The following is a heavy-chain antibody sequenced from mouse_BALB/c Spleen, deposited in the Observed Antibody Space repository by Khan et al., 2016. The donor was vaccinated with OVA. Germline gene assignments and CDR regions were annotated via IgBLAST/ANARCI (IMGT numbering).Heavy chain of an antibody. Sequence: QVQLKESGAELVKPGASVKLSCKASGYTFARPALTSFIHIPEQGLEWIGWIFPGDDSTKYNEKFKGKATLTTDKSSSTAYMQLSRRTDEDSAVYGCARHYYGGNLYWYVDVWGAGTTVTVSS. D-gene: IGHD1-1*02. CDR2: IFPGDDST. J-gene: IGHJ1*01. V-gene: IGHV1-85*01. CDR3: ARHYYGGNLYWYVDV. CDR1: GYTFARPA.